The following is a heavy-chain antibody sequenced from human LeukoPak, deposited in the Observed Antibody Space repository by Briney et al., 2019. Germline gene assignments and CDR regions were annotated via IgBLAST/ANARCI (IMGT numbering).Heavy chain of an antibody. CDR2: ISYDGSNK. CDR1: GFTFSSYA. Sequence: GGSLRLSCAASGFTFSSYAMHWVRQAPGKGLEWVAVISYDGSNKYYADSVKGRFTISRDNSKNTLYLQLNSLRAEDTAVYYCAREGATVTIDYWGQGTLVTVSS. D-gene: IGHD4-17*01. CDR3: AREGATVTIDY. J-gene: IGHJ4*02. V-gene: IGHV3-30*04.